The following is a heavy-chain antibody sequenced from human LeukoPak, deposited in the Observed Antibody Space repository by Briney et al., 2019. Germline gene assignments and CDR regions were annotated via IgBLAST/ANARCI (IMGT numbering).Heavy chain of an antibody. D-gene: IGHD2-2*01. Sequence: PGGSLRLSCAASGFTFSSYAMSWVRQAPGKGLEWVSAISGSGGSTYYADSVKGRFTISRDNSKNTLYLQMNSLRAEDTAVYYCAKDTQYCSSTSCQDYYYYGMDVWGKGTTVTVSS. V-gene: IGHV3-23*01. CDR1: GFTFSSYA. CDR2: ISGSGGST. CDR3: AKDTQYCSSTSCQDYYYYGMDV. J-gene: IGHJ6*04.